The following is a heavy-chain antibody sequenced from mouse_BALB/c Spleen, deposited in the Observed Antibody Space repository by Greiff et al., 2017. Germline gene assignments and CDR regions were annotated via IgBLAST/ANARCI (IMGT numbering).Heavy chain of an antibody. Sequence: DVQLQESGTVLARPGASVKMSCKASGYTFTSYWMHWVKQRPGQGLEWIGAIYPGNSDTSYNQKFKGKAKLTAVTSTSTAYMELSSLTNEDSAVYYCTREDYYGSEDAMDYWGQGTSVTVSS. D-gene: IGHD1-1*01. J-gene: IGHJ4*01. CDR2: IYPGNSDT. CDR3: TREDYYGSEDAMDY. V-gene: IGHV1-5*01. CDR1: GYTFTSYW.